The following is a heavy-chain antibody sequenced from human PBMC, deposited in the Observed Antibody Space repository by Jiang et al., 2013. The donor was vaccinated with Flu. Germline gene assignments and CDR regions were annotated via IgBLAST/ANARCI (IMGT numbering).Heavy chain of an antibody. Sequence: LVESGGGVVQPGRSLRPSCAASGFTFTPYGMHWVRQAPGKGLEWVAVISYDGSNKYYADSVKGRFTISRDNSKNTLYLQMNSLRAEDTAVYYCAKARGNDYYGSGSYLDYWGQGTLVTVSS. D-gene: IGHD3-10*01. CDR2: ISYDGSNK. CDR1: GFTFTPYG. CDR3: AKARGNDYYGSGSYLDY. J-gene: IGHJ4*02. V-gene: IGHV3-33*05.